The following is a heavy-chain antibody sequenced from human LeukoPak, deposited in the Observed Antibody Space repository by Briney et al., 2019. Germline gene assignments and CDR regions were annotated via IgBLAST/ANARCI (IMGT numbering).Heavy chain of an antibody. CDR3: ARAVGLSAAAGLFDY. V-gene: IGHV4-4*09. J-gene: IGHJ4*02. CDR2: IYSGGNT. Sequence: SETLSLTCTVSGGSISSYFSSWIRLPPGRRLEWIGYIYSGGNTNYSPSLRSRVTFSVDTSKNQFSLKLRSVTAADTAVYYCARAVGLSAAAGLFDYWGQGTLVTVSS. D-gene: IGHD6-13*01. CDR1: GGSISSYF.